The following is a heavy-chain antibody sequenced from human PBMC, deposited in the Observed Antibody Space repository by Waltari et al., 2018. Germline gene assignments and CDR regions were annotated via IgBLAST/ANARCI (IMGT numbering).Heavy chain of an antibody. V-gene: IGHV4-59*08. CDR2: IYYSGST. CDR3: VRQPTSYDFWSGYLDY. Sequence: QVQLQESGPGLVKPSETLSLTCTVSGGSISSYYWSWIRQPPGKGLEWIGYIYYSGSTNYNPSLKSRVTISVDTSKNQFSLKLSSVTAADTAVYYCVRQPTSYDFWSGYLDYWGQGTLVTVSS. J-gene: IGHJ4*02. CDR1: GGSISSYY. D-gene: IGHD3-3*01.